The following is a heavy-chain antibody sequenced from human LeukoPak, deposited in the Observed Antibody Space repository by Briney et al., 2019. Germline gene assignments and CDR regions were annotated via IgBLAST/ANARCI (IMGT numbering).Heavy chain of an antibody. D-gene: IGHD5-18*01. Sequence: ASVKVSCKASGGTFSSYAISWVRQAPGQGLEWMGGTIPIFGTANYAQKFQGRVTITTDESTSTAYMELSSLRSEDTAVYYCARDAVTRYYYYYMDVWGKGTTVTVSS. CDR2: TIPIFGTA. V-gene: IGHV1-69*05. J-gene: IGHJ6*03. CDR1: GGTFSSYA. CDR3: ARDAVTRYYYYYMDV.